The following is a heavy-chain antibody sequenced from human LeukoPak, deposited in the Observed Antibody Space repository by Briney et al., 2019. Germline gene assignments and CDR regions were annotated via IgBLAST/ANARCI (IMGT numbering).Heavy chain of an antibody. CDR1: GYTFTGYY. V-gene: IGHV1-2*02. J-gene: IGHJ5*02. Sequence: ASVKVSCKASGYTFTGYYMHWVRQAPGQGLEWMGWINPNSGGTNYAQDFHGRVTMTRDTSISTAYMELSRLRSDDTAVYYCARDIVMVTYWFDPWGQGTLVTVSS. CDR2: INPNSGGT. D-gene: IGHD5-18*01. CDR3: ARDIVMVTYWFDP.